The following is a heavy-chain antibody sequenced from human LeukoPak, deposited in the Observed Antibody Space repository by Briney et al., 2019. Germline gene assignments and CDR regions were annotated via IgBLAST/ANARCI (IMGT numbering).Heavy chain of an antibody. D-gene: IGHD3-22*01. V-gene: IGHV3-30*18. CDR1: GFTFSSYG. Sequence: GGSLRLSCAASGFTFSSYGMHWVRQAPGKGLEWVAVISYDGSNKYYADSVKGRFTISRDNSKNTVYLQMHSLRAEDTAVYYCAKSDSSGYYYGFSGDYWGQGTLVTVSS. CDR3: AKSDSSGYYYGFSGDY. J-gene: IGHJ4*02. CDR2: ISYDGSNK.